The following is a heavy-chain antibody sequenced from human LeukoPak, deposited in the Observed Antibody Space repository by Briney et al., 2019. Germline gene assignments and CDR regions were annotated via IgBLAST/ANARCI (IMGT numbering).Heavy chain of an antibody. CDR2: IYTGGNT. CDR3: ARGDDSGYYDYFDY. D-gene: IGHD5-12*01. CDR1: GFTVSSNY. Sequence: GGSLRLSCAASGFTVSSNYMSWVRQAPGKGLEWVSTIYTGGNTYYAASVKGRFTISRDFSKNTVFLHMNSLRAEDTAMYYCARGDDSGYYDYFDYWGQGALVTVSS. V-gene: IGHV3-53*01. J-gene: IGHJ4*02.